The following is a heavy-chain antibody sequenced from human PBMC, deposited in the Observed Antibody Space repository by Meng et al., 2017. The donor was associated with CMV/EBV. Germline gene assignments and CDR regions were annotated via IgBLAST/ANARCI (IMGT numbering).Heavy chain of an antibody. CDR3: AKEGKAYYDILTADYGMDV. V-gene: IGHV3-23*01. Sequence: GGSLRLSCAASGFTFSSYAMSWVRQAPGKGLEWVSAISGSGGSTYYADSVKGRFTISRDNSKNTLYLQMNSLRAEDTAVYYCAKEGKAYYDILTADYGMDVWGQGTTVTVSS. D-gene: IGHD3-9*01. J-gene: IGHJ6*02. CDR1: GFTFSSYA. CDR2: ISGSGGST.